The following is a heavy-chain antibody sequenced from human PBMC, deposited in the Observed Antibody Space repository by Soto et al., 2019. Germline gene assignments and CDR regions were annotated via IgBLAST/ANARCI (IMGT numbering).Heavy chain of an antibody. D-gene: IGHD1-26*01. Sequence: TSETLSLTCTVFGGSGSSGSYYGSWIRRPPGKGLEWIGEINHSGNTNYNPSLKSRVTMLVDTSKNQGSLRLSSVTAADTAVYYCANLIVFHSSYYHDYWGHGTRVTVSS. CDR1: GGSGSSGSYY. J-gene: IGHJ4*01. V-gene: IGHV4-61*01. CDR3: ANLIVFHSSYYHDY. CDR2: INHSGNT.